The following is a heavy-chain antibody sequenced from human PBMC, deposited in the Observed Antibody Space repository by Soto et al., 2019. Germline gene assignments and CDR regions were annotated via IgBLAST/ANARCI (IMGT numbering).Heavy chain of an antibody. CDR2: IISILGTT. Sequence: WASVKVSCKASGGSVTTYSISWVRQAPGQGLEWMGGIISILGTTNYAQKFRGRVSISADESTSTVYMELSSLRYEDTAVYYCAGGTYCGGDCYSGLFDYWGQGTLVTVSS. D-gene: IGHD2-21*02. V-gene: IGHV1-69*13. J-gene: IGHJ4*02. CDR1: GGSVTTYS. CDR3: AGGTYCGGDCYSGLFDY.